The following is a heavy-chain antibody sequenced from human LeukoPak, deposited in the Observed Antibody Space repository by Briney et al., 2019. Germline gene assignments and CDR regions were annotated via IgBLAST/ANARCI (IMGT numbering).Heavy chain of an antibody. CDR1: GFTFSDHY. D-gene: IGHD6-13*01. Sequence: PGGSLRLSCAASGFTFSDHYMSWVRQAPGKGLEWVSYISNSASIIYYPDSVKGRFTISRDNGKNSLYQKMDRLRVEDTAVYYCARQGDSSSWAGNDYWGQGTLVTVSS. V-gene: IGHV3-11*04. J-gene: IGHJ4*02. CDR3: ARQGDSSSWAGNDY. CDR2: ISNSASII.